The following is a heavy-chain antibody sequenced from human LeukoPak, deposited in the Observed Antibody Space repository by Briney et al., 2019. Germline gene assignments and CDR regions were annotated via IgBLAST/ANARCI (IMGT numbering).Heavy chain of an antibody. Sequence: SETPSLTCTVSGGSVSSGRYYWSWIRQPPGKGLEWIGYISYSGSTNYSPSLKSRVTISVDTSKNQFSLKLSSVTAADTAVYYCAREYSSSWAIFDYWGQGTLVTVPS. V-gene: IGHV4-61*01. D-gene: IGHD6-13*01. CDR1: GGSVSSGRYY. CDR2: ISYSGST. CDR3: AREYSSSWAIFDY. J-gene: IGHJ4*02.